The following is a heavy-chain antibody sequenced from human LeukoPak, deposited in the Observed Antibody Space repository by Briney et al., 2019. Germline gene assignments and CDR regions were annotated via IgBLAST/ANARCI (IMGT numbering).Heavy chain of an antibody. CDR2: INPNSGGT. Sequence: ASVKVSCKTSGYTFTSYGISWVRQAPGQGLEWMGWINPNSGGTNYAQKFQGRVTMTRDTSISTAYMELSRLRSDDTAVYYCASDSADWLWYFDLWGRGTLVTVSS. CDR3: ASDSADWLWYFDL. J-gene: IGHJ2*01. D-gene: IGHD3-9*01. V-gene: IGHV1-2*02. CDR1: GYTFTSYG.